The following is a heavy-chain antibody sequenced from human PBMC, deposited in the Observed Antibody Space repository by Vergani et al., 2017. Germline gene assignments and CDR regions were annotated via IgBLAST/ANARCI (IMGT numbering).Heavy chain of an antibody. CDR3: ARAPFRITAAEDYAFDV. D-gene: IGHD6-13*01. Sequence: QVQLVQSGAEVKEPGGSVQVSCKASGYTLNTYDINWVRQAAGQGLEWMGWMNPNSGNTGYAQKFQGRVTMTSITSRGTAYMELSGLTSDDTAVYFCARAPFRITAAEDYAFDVWGQGTLVTVSS. CDR2: MNPNSGNT. J-gene: IGHJ3*01. CDR1: GYTLNTYD. V-gene: IGHV1-8*02.